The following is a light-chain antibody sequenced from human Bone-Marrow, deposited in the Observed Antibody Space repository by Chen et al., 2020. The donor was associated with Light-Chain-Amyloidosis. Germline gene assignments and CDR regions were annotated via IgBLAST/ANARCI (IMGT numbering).Light chain of an antibody. CDR1: SGSIATNY. Sequence: FMLTQPHSVSESPGQTVIMSCTRSSGSIATNYVQWYQQRPGSSATTVIYEDDQRPSGVPDRFSGSIDRSSNSASLTISGLKTEDEADYYCQSYQGSSQGVFGGGTKLTVL. V-gene: IGLV6-57*01. J-gene: IGLJ3*02. CDR3: QSYQGSSQGV. CDR2: EDD.